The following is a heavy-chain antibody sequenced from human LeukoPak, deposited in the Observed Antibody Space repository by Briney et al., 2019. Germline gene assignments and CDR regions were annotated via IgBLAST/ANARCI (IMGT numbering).Heavy chain of an antibody. Sequence: GGSLRLSCAASGFTFSSYWMSWVRQAPGKGLEWVAIIKQDGTEKYYVDSVKGRFTISRDNAKNSLYLQMSSLRAEDTAVYYCARGVGATHFDYWGQGTLVTVSS. CDR3: ARGVGATHFDY. CDR1: GFTFSSYW. CDR2: IKQDGTEK. J-gene: IGHJ4*02. V-gene: IGHV3-7*04. D-gene: IGHD1-26*01.